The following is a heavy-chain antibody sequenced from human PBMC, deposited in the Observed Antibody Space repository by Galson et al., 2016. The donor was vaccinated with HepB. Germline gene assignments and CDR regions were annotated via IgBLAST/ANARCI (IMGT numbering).Heavy chain of an antibody. CDR2: IYPGDSDT. Sequence: QSGAEVKEPGESLRIPCQGSGYRLTDYWIGWVRQMPGKGLEWMAMIYPGDSDTRYSPSFQGQVTISADKSISTAYLQWSSLKASDTAMYYCARRGIAVAGRGGIDYWGQGTLVTVSS. V-gene: IGHV5-51*01. D-gene: IGHD6-19*01. CDR1: GYRLTDYW. J-gene: IGHJ4*02. CDR3: ARRGIAVAGRGGIDY.